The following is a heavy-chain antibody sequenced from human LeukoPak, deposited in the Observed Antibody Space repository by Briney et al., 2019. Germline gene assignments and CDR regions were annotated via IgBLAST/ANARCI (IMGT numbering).Heavy chain of an antibody. J-gene: IGHJ4*02. Sequence: PSETLSLTCTVSGGSISSKTYYWGWIRQPPGKGLELIGSIYYSGSTYYNPSLKSRVTISVDTSKNQFSLKLNSVTAADTAVYYCAKSGYNRFDYWGQGTRVTVSS. CDR1: GGSISSKTYY. CDR3: AKSGYNRFDY. CDR2: IYYSGST. D-gene: IGHD5-24*01. V-gene: IGHV4-39*07.